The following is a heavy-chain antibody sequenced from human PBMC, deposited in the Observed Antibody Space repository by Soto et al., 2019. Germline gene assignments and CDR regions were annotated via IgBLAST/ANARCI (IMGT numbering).Heavy chain of an antibody. CDR3: ARESGRIYSGGAYYYYGMDV. V-gene: IGHV4-61*08. Sequence: PSETLSLTCTVSGGSISSGGYYWSWIRQHPGKGLEWIGYIYYSGSTNYNPSLKSRVTISVDTSKNQFSLKLSSVTAADTAVYYCARESGRIYSGGAYYYYGMDVWGQGTTVTVSS. J-gene: IGHJ6*02. CDR1: GGSISSGGYY. D-gene: IGHD4-4*01. CDR2: IYYSGST.